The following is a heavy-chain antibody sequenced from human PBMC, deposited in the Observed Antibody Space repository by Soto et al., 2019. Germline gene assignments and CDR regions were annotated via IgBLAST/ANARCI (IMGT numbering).Heavy chain of an antibody. J-gene: IGHJ5*02. CDR2: IKPDESEK. V-gene: IGHV3-7*01. CDR1: GFTFSDSW. CDR3: VRGGSNCAS. Sequence: PGGSLRLSCTASGFTFSDSWMTWVRQAPGKGLEWVARIKPDESEKKYADSVKGRFSISRDNAKNSMYLQMDSLRGEDTAVYYCVRGGSNCASWGQGTLVTVSS. D-gene: IGHD4-4*01.